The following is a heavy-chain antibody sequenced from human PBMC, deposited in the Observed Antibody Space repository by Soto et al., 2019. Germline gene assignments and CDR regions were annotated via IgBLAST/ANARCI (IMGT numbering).Heavy chain of an antibody. J-gene: IGHJ3*02. V-gene: IGHV4-31*03. Sequence: PSETLSLTCTVSGGSISSGGYYWSWIRQHPGKGLEWIGYIYYSGSTYYNPSLKSRVTISVDTSKNQFSLKLSSVTAADTAVYYCARVAYYYDSSGSSNAFDIWGQGTMVTASS. D-gene: IGHD3-22*01. CDR1: GGSISSGGYY. CDR3: ARVAYYYDSSGSSNAFDI. CDR2: IYYSGST.